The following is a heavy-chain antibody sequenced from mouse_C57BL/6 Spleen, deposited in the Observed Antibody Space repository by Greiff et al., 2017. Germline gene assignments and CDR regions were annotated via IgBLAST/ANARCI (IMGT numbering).Heavy chain of an antibody. V-gene: IGHV1-26*01. J-gene: IGHJ4*01. CDR1: GYTFTDYY. CDR3: ARRSTAADYYAMDY. Sequence: VQLQQSGPELVKPGASVKISCKASGYTFTDYYMNWVKQSHGKSLEWIGDINPNNGGTSYNQKFKGKATLTVDKSSSTAYLELRSLTSEDSAVYYCARRSTAADYYAMDYWGQGTSVTVSS. CDR2: INPNNGGT. D-gene: IGHD5-1*01.